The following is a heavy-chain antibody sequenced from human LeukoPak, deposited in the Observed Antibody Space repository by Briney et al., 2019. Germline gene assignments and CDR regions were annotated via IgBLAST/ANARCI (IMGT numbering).Heavy chain of an antibody. Sequence: SQTLSLTCTVSGGPISSGGYYWSWIRQPPGKGLEWIGYIYHSGCTYYNPSLKSRVTISVDMSKNQFSLKLSSVTAADTAVYYCARVEWELHWFDPWGQGTLVNVSS. CDR3: ARVEWELHWFDP. CDR1: GGPISSGGYY. J-gene: IGHJ5*02. CDR2: IYHSGCT. V-gene: IGHV4-30-2*01. D-gene: IGHD1-26*01.